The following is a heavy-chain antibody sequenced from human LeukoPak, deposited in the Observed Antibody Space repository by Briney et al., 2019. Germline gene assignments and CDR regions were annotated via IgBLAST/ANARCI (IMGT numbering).Heavy chain of an antibody. CDR1: GVSISNSSSY. CDR2: IYYSGST. D-gene: IGHD4-17*01. J-gene: IGHJ5*02. V-gene: IGHV4-39*01. Sequence: PSETLSLTCTVSGVSISNSSSYWGWIRQPPGKGLEWIGSIYYSGSTYYDSSLKSRVSISVDTSKNQFSLRLNSVTAADTAVYYCARQDIYGDYDWFDPWGQGTLVTVSS. CDR3: ARQDIYGDYDWFDP.